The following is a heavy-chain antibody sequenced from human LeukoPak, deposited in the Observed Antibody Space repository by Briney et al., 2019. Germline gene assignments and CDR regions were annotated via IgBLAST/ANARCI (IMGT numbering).Heavy chain of an antibody. Sequence: SETLSLTCTVSGGSIINDYWSWVRQSPGKGLEWIGRIHITESTNYNPSLKSRVTLSQDTSKSQISLRLRSVTAADTAVYYCARDHIGLIPDYWGQGILVSVSS. CDR3: ARDHIGLIPDY. V-gene: IGHV4-4*07. CDR1: GGSIINDY. D-gene: IGHD3-10*01. CDR2: IHITEST. J-gene: IGHJ4*02.